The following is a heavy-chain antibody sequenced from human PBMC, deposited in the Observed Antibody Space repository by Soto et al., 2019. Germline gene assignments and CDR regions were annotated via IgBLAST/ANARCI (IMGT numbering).Heavy chain of an antibody. CDR2: ISGSSRYI. CDR3: ATVTRSGWD. D-gene: IGHD6-19*01. V-gene: IGHV3-21*01. Sequence: EGQLVESGGGLVKPGGSLRVSCAASGFTFSSYRMNWVRQAPGKGLEWVSSISGSSRYIYYADAVKGRFTISRDNAKNSLYLQMNSLRVEDTAVYYCATVTRSGWDWGQGTLVTVSS. J-gene: IGHJ4*02. CDR1: GFTFSSYR.